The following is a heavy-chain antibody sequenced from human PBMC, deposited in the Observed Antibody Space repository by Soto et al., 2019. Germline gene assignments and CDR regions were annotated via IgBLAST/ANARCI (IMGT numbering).Heavy chain of an antibody. D-gene: IGHD6-19*01. CDR1: GFTFSNAW. J-gene: IGHJ4*02. V-gene: IGHV3-15*01. CDR2: IKSKPDGGTT. CDR3: TTLRTSGWYRFDY. Sequence: GGSLRLSCAASGFTFSNAWMIWVRQAPGRGLECVGRIKSKPDGGTTDYAAPVKGRFTISRDDSENTLYLQMSSLKTEDTALYYCTTLRTSGWYRFDYWGQGALVTVSS.